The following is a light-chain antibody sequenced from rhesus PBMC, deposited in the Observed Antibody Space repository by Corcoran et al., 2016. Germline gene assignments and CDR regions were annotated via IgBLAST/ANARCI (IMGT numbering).Light chain of an antibody. J-gene: IGKJ1*01. CDR2: DAS. CDR1: QVIRNA. CDR3: QQTYSSTWT. V-gene: IGKV1-33*02. Sequence: DIQMSQSPSSLSASVGDKVIITCRASQVIRNALVWYQQKPGKAPKILLYDASNLGTGVPSRFSGSRSAIDFTLTISSLQPEDFATYFCQQTYSSTWTFGQGTKVEI.